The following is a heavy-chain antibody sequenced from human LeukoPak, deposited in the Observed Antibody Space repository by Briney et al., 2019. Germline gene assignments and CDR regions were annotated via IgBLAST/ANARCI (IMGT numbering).Heavy chain of an antibody. CDR3: ARVPPMTTENWFDP. J-gene: IGHJ5*02. CDR2: IIPISGTA. Sequence: SVKVSCKASGGTFSSYAISWVRQAPGQGLEWMGGIIPISGTANYAQKFQGRVTITADESTSTAYMELSSLRSEDTAVYYCARVPPMTTENWFDPWGQGTLVTVSS. CDR1: GGTFSSYA. D-gene: IGHD4-11*01. V-gene: IGHV1-69*13.